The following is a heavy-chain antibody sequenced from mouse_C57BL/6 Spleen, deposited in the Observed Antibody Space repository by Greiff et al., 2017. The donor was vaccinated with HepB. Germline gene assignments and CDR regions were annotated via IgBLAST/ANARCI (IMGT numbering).Heavy chain of an antibody. D-gene: IGHD1-1*01. J-gene: IGHJ4*01. Sequence: VQLQQPGAELVKPGASVKLSCKASGYTFTSYWMHWVKQRPGQGLEWIGMIHPNSGSTNYNEKFKSKATLTVDKSSSTAYMQLSSLTSEDSAVYYCARSGVPHYYGSSYGARDYGGQGTSVTVSS. CDR2: IHPNSGST. V-gene: IGHV1-64*01. CDR1: GYTFTSYW. CDR3: ARSGVPHYYGSSYGARDY.